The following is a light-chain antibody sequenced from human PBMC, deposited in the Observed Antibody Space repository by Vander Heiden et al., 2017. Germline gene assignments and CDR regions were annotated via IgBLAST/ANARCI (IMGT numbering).Light chain of an antibody. CDR3: QQCFSSPPT. CDR2: WAS. V-gene: IGKV4-1*01. J-gene: IGKJ4*01. CDR1: QSVLYDSKNKNC. Sequence: DIVLTQSPSSLAVTLGERAPISCRSSQSVLYDSKNKNCLAWYQQRPGQPPKLLIYWASTRASGVPDRFSGSGSGTDFTLIINSLQPEDVAIYYCQQCFSSPPTFGGGTRLEI.